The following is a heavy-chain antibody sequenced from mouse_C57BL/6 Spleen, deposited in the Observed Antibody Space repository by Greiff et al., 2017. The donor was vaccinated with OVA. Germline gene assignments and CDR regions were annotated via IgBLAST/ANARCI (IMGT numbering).Heavy chain of an antibody. CDR3: VRDYGSSEGYGYFDV. Sequence: EVQVVESGGGLVQPKGSLKLSCAASGFTFNTYAMHWVRQAPGKGLEWVARIRSKSSNYATYYADSVKARFTISRDDSQSMLYLQMNNLKTEDTAMDDCVRDYGSSEGYGYFDVWGTGTTVTVSS. D-gene: IGHD1-1*01. CDR1: GFTFNTYA. V-gene: IGHV10-3*01. CDR2: IRSKSSNYAT. J-gene: IGHJ1*03.